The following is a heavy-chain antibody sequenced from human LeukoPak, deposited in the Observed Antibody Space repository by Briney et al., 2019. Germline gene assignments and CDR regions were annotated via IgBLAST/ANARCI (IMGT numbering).Heavy chain of an antibody. Sequence: GGSLRLSCAASGFTFSSYAMHWVRQAPGKGLEWVAVISYDGSNKYYADSAKGRFTISRDNSKNTLYLQMNSLRAEDTAVYYCARSSGWALTNAFDIWGQGTMVTVSS. CDR2: ISYDGSNK. CDR1: GFTFSSYA. D-gene: IGHD6-19*01. V-gene: IGHV3-30*04. CDR3: ARSSGWALTNAFDI. J-gene: IGHJ3*02.